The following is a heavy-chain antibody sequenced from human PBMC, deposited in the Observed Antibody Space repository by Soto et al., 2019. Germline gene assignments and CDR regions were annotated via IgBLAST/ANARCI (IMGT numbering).Heavy chain of an antibody. CDR2: INPNSGGT. CDR3: ARDSSGWNNWFDP. V-gene: IGHV1-2*02. J-gene: IGHJ5*02. Sequence: ASVKVPCKASGYTFTGYYMHWVRQAPGQGLEWMGWINPNSGGTNYAQKFQGRVTMTRDTSISTAYMELSRLRSDDTAVYYCARDSSGWNNWFDPWGQGTQVTVSS. D-gene: IGHD3-22*01. CDR1: GYTFTGYY.